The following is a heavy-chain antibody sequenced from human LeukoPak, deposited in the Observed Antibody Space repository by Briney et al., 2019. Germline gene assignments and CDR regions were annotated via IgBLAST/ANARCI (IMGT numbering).Heavy chain of an antibody. V-gene: IGHV1-2*02. Sequence: ASVKVSCKASGYTFTGYYMHWVRQAPGQGLEWMGWINPNSGGTNYAQKFQGRVTMTRDTSISPAYMEVSRLRSDETAGYYCAKDFSPSSCDFCSGYCLNLFDPWGQGTLVTVSS. CDR2: INPNSGGT. D-gene: IGHD3-3*01. CDR3: AKDFSPSSCDFCSGYCLNLFDP. J-gene: IGHJ5*02. CDR1: GYTFTGYY.